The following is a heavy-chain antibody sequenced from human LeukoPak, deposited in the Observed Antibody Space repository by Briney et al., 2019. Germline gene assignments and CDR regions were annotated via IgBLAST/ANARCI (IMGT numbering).Heavy chain of an antibody. CDR1: GASISSGNSY. J-gene: IGHJ6*03. V-gene: IGHV4-30-4*08. CDR2: IYYSGST. Sequence: SETLSLTCTVSGASISSGNSYWSWIRQPRGKGLEWIGYIYYSGSTYYNPSLKSRVTISVDTSKNQFSLKLSSVTAADTAVYYCARSNCGYDSIPNYMDVWGKGTTVTVSS. CDR3: ARSNCGYDSIPNYMDV. D-gene: IGHD5-12*01.